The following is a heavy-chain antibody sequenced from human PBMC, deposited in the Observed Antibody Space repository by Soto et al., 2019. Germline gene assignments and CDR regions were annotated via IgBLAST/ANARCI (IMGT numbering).Heavy chain of an antibody. CDR2: IIPIFGTA. CDR3: ARITMVRGVTHNWFDP. Sequence: QVQLVQSGAEVKKPGSSVKVSCKASGGTFSSYAISWVRQAPGQGLEWMGGIIPIFGTANYAQKFQGRVTITADESTSIAYMELSSLRSEDTAVYYCARITMVRGVTHNWFDPWGQGTLVTVSS. J-gene: IGHJ5*02. CDR1: GGTFSSYA. D-gene: IGHD3-10*01. V-gene: IGHV1-69*01.